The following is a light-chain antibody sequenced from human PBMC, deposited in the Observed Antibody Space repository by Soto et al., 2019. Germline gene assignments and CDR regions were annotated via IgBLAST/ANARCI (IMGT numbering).Light chain of an antibody. J-gene: IGKJ5*01. CDR3: QQYNNWPPT. CDR2: GAS. Sequence: EIVMTQSPATLSVSPGERATLSCRASQSVSSNLAWYQQKPGQAPRLLIYGASTRATGISARFSGSRSGTEFTLTISSLQSEDFAVYYCQQYNNWPPTFGQATRLEIK. V-gene: IGKV3-15*01. CDR1: QSVSSN.